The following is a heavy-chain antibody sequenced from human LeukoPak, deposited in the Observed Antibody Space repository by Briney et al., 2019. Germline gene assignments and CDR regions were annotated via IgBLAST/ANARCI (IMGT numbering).Heavy chain of an antibody. V-gene: IGHV3-9*01. CDR1: GFTFGAHA. CDR3: AKSPAIERYNWFDS. D-gene: IGHD2-2*02. CDR2: ISSNSGRT. Sequence: PGRSLRLSCAASGFTFGAHAMHWVRQAPGKGLEWVSGISSNSGRTGYADSVKGRFTISRDNAKNSLHLQMNSLRTEDTALYYCAKSPAIERYNWFDSWGQGTLVTVSS. J-gene: IGHJ5*01.